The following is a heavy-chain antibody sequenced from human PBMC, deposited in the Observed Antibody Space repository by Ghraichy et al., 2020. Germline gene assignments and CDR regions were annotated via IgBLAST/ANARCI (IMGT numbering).Heavy chain of an antibody. CDR3: AKDVGRLGGGAFDV. V-gene: IGHV3-23*01. D-gene: IGHD1-26*01. CDR1: EFTFDGYP. CDR2: LGADGRST. J-gene: IGHJ3*01. Sequence: GGSLRLSCAVSEFTFDGYPMTWVRQAPGKGLEWVSTLGADGRSTFYADSVKGRFTISRDKSKRTMYLQMNSLRADDTAVYYCAKDVGRLGGGAFDVWGQGTKVTVSS.